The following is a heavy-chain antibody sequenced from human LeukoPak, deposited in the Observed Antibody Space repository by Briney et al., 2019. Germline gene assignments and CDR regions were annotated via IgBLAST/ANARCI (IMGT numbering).Heavy chain of an antibody. V-gene: IGHV4-59*01. D-gene: IGHD6-6*01. Sequence: SETLSLTCTVSGGSISGYYWTWIRQPPGKGLEWIGYMYYSGSTNYNPSLKCRVTISIDTSKNQFSLKLTSVTAADTAVYYCAREGMYSSSSYFDYWGQGTLVTVSS. CDR3: AREGMYSSSSYFDY. J-gene: IGHJ4*02. CDR1: GGSISGYY. CDR2: MYYSGST.